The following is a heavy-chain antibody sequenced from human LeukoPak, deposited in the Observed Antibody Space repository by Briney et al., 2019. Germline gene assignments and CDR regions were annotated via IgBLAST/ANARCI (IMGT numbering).Heavy chain of an antibody. D-gene: IGHD4/OR15-4a*01. CDR1: GFTVSSNY. J-gene: IGHJ6*03. CDR2: ISGGGGTS. Sequence: PGGSLRLSCAASGFTVSSNYMSWVRQAPGKGLEWVSFISGGGGTSYYADSVKGRFTLSRDNSKSTLYLQMSSLRTEDTAVYYCAKNRGATYNYYMDVWGNGTTVTVSS. CDR3: AKNRGATYNYYMDV. V-gene: IGHV3-53*01.